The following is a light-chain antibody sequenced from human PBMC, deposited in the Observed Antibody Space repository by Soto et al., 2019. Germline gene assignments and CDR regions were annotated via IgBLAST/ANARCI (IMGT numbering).Light chain of an antibody. Sequence: DIQMTQSPSSLSASVGDRVTITCRASQSISSYLNWYQQKPGKAPKLLIYAASSLQSGVPSRFSGSGSGTDFTLTISSLQPDDFASYYCQQSYSRVTFGQGTKVDIK. CDR1: QSISSY. J-gene: IGKJ1*01. V-gene: IGKV1-39*01. CDR3: QQSYSRVT. CDR2: AAS.